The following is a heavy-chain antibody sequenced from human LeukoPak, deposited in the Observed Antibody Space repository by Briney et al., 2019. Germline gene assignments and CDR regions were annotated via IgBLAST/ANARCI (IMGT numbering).Heavy chain of an antibody. Sequence: SETLSLTCTVSGGSITNYYWSWIRQPAGKGLEWIGRIYTSGKNNYNPSLKSRVTMSLDTSKNQFSLRLSSVTTADTAVYYCAREVASLDYWGQGTLVTVSS. D-gene: IGHD2-21*01. V-gene: IGHV4-4*07. J-gene: IGHJ4*02. CDR1: GGSITNYY. CDR2: IYTSGKN. CDR3: AREVASLDY.